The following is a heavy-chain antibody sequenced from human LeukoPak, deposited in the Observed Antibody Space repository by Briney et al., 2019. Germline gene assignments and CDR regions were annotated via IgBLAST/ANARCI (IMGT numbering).Heavy chain of an antibody. D-gene: IGHD2-2*01. Sequence: GGSLRLSCAASGFTFSSYSMNWVRQAPGKGLEWVSYISSSSSTIYYADSVKGRFTISRDNVKNFLYLQMNSLRVEDTALYFCGRVYCSTTSCYDYYDYYMDVWGKGTTVTVSS. CDR3: GRVYCSTTSCYDYYDYYMDV. CDR1: GFTFSSYS. V-gene: IGHV3-48*04. CDR2: ISSSSSTI. J-gene: IGHJ6*03.